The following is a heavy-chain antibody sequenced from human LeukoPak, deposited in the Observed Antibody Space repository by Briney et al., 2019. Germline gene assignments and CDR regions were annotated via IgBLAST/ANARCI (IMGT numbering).Heavy chain of an antibody. CDR2: IYYSGST. CDR3: ARHGAYCGGDCYSGYFDY. J-gene: IGHJ4*02. CDR1: GASLSNYY. V-gene: IGHV4-59*08. D-gene: IGHD2-21*02. Sequence: SETLSLTCAVYGASLSNYYWSWIRQPPGKGLEWIGYIYYSGSTNYNPSLKSRVTISVDTSKNQFSLKLSSVTAADTAVYYCARHGAYCGGDCYSGYFDYWGQGTLVTVSS.